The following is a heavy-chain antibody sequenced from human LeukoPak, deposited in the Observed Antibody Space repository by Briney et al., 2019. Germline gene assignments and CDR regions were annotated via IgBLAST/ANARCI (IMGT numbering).Heavy chain of an antibody. Sequence: GGSLRLSCAASGFTFSSYGMHWVRQAPGKGLEWVAVISYDGSNKYYADSVKGRFTISRDNSKNTLYLQMNSLRAEDTAVYYCAKDLPQPMGFHDAFDIWGQGTMVTVSS. D-gene: IGHD2-2*01. CDR3: AKDLPQPMGFHDAFDI. CDR2: ISYDGSNK. V-gene: IGHV3-30*18. CDR1: GFTFSSYG. J-gene: IGHJ3*02.